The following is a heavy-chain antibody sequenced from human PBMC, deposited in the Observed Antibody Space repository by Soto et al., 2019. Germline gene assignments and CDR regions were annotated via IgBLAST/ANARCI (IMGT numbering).Heavy chain of an antibody. CDR2: IYYSGST. J-gene: IGHJ4*02. CDR1: GGSVSSGSYY. Sequence: SETLSLTCTVSGGSVSSGSYYWSWIRQPPGKGLEWIGYIYYSGSTNYNPSLKSRVTISVDTSKNQFSLKLSSVTAADTAVYYCAREPQTLYYFDYWGQGTLVTVSS. V-gene: IGHV4-61*01. CDR3: AREPQTLYYFDY.